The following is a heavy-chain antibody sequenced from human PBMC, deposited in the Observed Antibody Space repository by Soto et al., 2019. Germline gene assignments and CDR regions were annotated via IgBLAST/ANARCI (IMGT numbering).Heavy chain of an antibody. J-gene: IGHJ3*01. Sequence: QVVESGGGLVQPGGSLRLSCAASGFTFSSYWMTWVRQAPGKGLEWVANINQDGSEKYCADSVKGRFTISRDNAKNSMYLQMNSLRAEDTAMYCCARERGCRTRTAFVVWGQGTMVTVSS. V-gene: IGHV3-7*05. CDR2: INQDGSEK. CDR3: ARERGCRTRTAFVV. CDR1: GFTFSSYW.